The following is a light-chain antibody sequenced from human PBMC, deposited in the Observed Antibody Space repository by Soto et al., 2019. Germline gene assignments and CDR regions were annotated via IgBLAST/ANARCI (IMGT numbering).Light chain of an antibody. Sequence: IEMSQAHSTVSEAVGARVTITCRESQTISSWLAWYQQKPGKAPKLLIYKASTLKSGVPSRFSGSGSETEFTRTISSLQPDDFATNYCKHYNSYSEALGQGTTV. J-gene: IGKJ1*01. V-gene: IGKV1-5*03. CDR3: KHYNSYSEA. CDR1: QTISSW. CDR2: KAS.